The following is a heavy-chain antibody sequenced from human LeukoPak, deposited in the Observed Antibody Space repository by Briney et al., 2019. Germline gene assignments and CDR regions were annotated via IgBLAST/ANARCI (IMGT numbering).Heavy chain of an antibody. V-gene: IGHV1-18*01. J-gene: IGHJ4*02. CDR3: ARDHLWFGELLLGHFDY. CDR1: GYTFTSYG. Sequence: GASVKVSCKASGYTFTSYGISWVRQAPGQGLEWMGWISAYNGSTNYAQKLQGRVTMTTDTSTSTAYMELRSLRSDDTAVYYCARDHLWFGELLLGHFDYWGQGTLVTVSS. CDR2: ISAYNGST. D-gene: IGHD3-10*01.